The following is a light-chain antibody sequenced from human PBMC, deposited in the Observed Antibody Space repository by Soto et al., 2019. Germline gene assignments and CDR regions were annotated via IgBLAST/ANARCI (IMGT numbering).Light chain of an antibody. Sequence: QSALTQPASVSGSPGQSITISCTGTSSDIGAYNFVSWYQQHPGKAPKLMLDDVNIRPSGVSNRFSGSKSGNTASLTISGLQADDEADYYCTSWTTSTTMIFGGGTKVTVL. CDR2: DVN. V-gene: IGLV2-14*03. CDR3: TSWTTSTTMI. CDR1: SSDIGAYNF. J-gene: IGLJ2*01.